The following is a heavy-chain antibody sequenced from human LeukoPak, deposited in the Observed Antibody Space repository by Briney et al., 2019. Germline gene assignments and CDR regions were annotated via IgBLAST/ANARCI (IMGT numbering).Heavy chain of an antibody. D-gene: IGHD6-19*01. CDR1: GFTFDAFG. J-gene: IGHJ4*02. V-gene: IGHV3-20*04. CDR3: ARSWLAVAGPEY. Sequence: GGSLRLSCAASGFTFDAFGMTWVRQAPGKGLEWVSAIRGDAGSTGYADSVKGRFTISRDNAKNSLYLQMNSLRAEDTAVYYCARSWLAVAGPEYWGQGTLVTVSS. CDR2: IRGDAGST.